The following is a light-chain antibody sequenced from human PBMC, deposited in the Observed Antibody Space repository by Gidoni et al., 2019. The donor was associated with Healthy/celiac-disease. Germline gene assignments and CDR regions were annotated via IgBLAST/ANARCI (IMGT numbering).Light chain of an antibody. CDR2: DAC. J-gene: IGKJ1*01. V-gene: IGKV1-5*01. CDR3: QQYNSYTGT. Sequence: DIQMTQSPSTLSASVGDSVTGTCRDSHSISSWLAWYQQKAGKAPKLLLYDACSLESVLPTGFSGSGAGTVFILTISIVQPDDVVTYYCQQYNSYTGTFGHGTKVEIK. CDR1: HSISSW.